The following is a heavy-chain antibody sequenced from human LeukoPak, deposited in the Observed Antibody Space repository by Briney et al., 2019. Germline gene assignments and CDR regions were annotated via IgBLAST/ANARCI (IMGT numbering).Heavy chain of an antibody. CDR3: AKVSGATVTTRRFDY. Sequence: GGSLRFSCAASGFTFSSFAMSGVRQTPGKGLEWCSAISARGGSTYYADPVKGRFTISSDNSKNTLCLQVNGLRTGDRAVDYCAKVSGATVTTRRFDYWGQGTLVTVSS. V-gene: IGHV3-23*01. CDR1: GFTFSSFA. CDR2: ISARGGST. J-gene: IGHJ4*02. D-gene: IGHD4-17*01.